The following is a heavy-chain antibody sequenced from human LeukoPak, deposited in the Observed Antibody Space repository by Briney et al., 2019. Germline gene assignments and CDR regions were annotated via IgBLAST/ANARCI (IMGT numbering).Heavy chain of an antibody. J-gene: IGHJ4*02. CDR2: IASDGSST. D-gene: IGHD4-23*01. CDR1: GFTFSNYA. Sequence: LAGGSLRLSCAASGFTFSNYAMNWVRQAPGKGLVWVSRIASDGSSTTYADSVKGRFSISRDNAKNTLYLQMNSLRVEDTAVYYCARGRPHGNDYWGQGTLVTVSS. CDR3: ARGRPHGNDY. V-gene: IGHV3-74*01.